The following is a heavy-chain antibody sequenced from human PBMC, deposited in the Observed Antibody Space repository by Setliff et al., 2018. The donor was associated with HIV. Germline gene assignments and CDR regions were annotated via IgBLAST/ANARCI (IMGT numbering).Heavy chain of an antibody. CDR1: GASISYNT. V-gene: IGHV4-59*08. CDR3: ARQGAQQELTPFYSYGMDV. J-gene: IGHJ6*02. Sequence: LSLTCIVSGASISYNTWSWIRQPPGKGLQWIGFIHHSVTTSYNPSLKSRVTISVDTSKNQFSLKLNSVTAADTAVYYCARQGAQQELTPFYSYGMDVWGQGTTVTVSS. CDR2: IHHSVTT. D-gene: IGHD3-16*01.